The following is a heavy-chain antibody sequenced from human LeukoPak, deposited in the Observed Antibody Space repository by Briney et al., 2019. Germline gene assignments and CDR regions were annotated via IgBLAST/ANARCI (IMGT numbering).Heavy chain of an antibody. CDR1: GYTFTSYY. J-gene: IGHJ4*02. V-gene: IGHV1-46*01. CDR2: INPSGGST. D-gene: IGHD3-22*01. Sequence: ASVKVSCKASGYTFTSYYMHWVRQAPGQGLEWMGIINPSGGSTSYAQKFQGRVTMTRDTSTSTVYMELSSLRSDDTAVYYCARVPYYYDSSGSIDYWGQGTLVTVSS. CDR3: ARVPYYYDSSGSIDY.